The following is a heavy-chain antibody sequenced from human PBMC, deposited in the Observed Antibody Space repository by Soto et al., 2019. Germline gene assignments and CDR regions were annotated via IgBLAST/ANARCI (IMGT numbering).Heavy chain of an antibody. D-gene: IGHD3-3*01. CDR2: IIPIFGTA. Sequence: GASVKVSFKDSVGTFSSYAISWVRQAPGQGLEWMGGIIPIFGTANYAQKFQGRVTITAEESTSTAYMELSSLRSEDTAVYFCASSITIFGVARPSDYWGQGTLVTVSS. CDR3: ASSITIFGVARPSDY. V-gene: IGHV1-69*13. J-gene: IGHJ4*02. CDR1: VGTFSSYA.